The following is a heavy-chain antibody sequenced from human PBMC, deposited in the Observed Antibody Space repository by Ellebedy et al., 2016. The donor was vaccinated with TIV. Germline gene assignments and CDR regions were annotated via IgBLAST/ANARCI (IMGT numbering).Heavy chain of an antibody. CDR2: IDWDDDK. CDR3: ARIRIVGATTRDDY. D-gene: IGHD1-26*01. CDR1: GFSLSTTGVG. V-gene: IGHV2-70*11. Sequence: SGPTLVKPTQTLTLTCTFSGFSLSTTGVGVGWIRQPPGKALEWLARIDWDDDKYYSTSLKTRLTISKDTSKNQVVLTMTNMDPVDTATYYCARIRIVGATTRDDYWGQGTLVTVSS. J-gene: IGHJ4*02.